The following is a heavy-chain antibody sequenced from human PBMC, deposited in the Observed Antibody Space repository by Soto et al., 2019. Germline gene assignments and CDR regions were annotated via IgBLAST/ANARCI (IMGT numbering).Heavy chain of an antibody. D-gene: IGHD2-15*01. Sequence: GGSLRLSCAASGFTFSSYGMHWVRQAPGKGLEWVAVIWYDGSNKYYADSVKGRFTISRDNSKNTLYLQMNSLRAEDTAVYYCAGTNSPQYYFDYWGQGPLVTVSS. CDR3: AGTNSPQYYFDY. CDR1: GFTFSSYG. V-gene: IGHV3-33*01. J-gene: IGHJ4*02. CDR2: IWYDGSNK.